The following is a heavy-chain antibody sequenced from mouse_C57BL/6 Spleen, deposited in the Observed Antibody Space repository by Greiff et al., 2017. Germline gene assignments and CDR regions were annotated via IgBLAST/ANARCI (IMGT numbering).Heavy chain of an antibody. V-gene: IGHV7-3*01. J-gene: IGHJ2*01. CDR1: GFTFTDYY. CDR3: ARYGNYFDY. Sequence: DVKLVESGGGLVQPGGSLSLSCAASGFTFTDYYMSWVRQPPGKALEWLGFIRNKANGYTTEYSASVNGRFTISRDNSQSILYLQMNALRAEDSATYYCARYGNYFDYWGQGTTLTVSS. CDR2: IRNKANGYTT.